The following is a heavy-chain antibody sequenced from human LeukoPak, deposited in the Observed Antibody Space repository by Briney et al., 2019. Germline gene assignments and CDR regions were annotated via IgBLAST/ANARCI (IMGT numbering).Heavy chain of an antibody. CDR2: IIPIFGTA. V-gene: IGHV1-69*13. CDR3: ARENSNWYYFDY. CDR1: GGTFSSYA. J-gene: IGHJ4*02. D-gene: IGHD4-11*01. Sequence: GASVKVSCKASGGTFSSYAISWVRQAPGQGLEWMGGIIPIFGTANYAQKFQGRVTITADESTSTAYMELSSLRSEDTAVYYCARENSNWYYFDYWGQGTLVTVSS.